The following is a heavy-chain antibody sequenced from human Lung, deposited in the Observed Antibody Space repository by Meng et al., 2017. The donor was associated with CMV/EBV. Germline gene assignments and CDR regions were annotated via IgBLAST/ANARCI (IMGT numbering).Heavy chain of an antibody. CDR3: ASPLGILGIVDL. Sequence: LQLQKSGPGLVKPWETLSLTCTVSGGSISSSSYYWGWIRQPPGKGLEWIGSIYYSGSTYYNPSLKSRVTISVDTSKNQFSLKLSSVTAADTAVYYCASPLGILGIVDLWGRGTLVTVSS. CDR1: GGSISSSSYY. V-gene: IGHV4-39*01. CDR2: IYYSGST. J-gene: IGHJ2*01. D-gene: IGHD7-27*01.